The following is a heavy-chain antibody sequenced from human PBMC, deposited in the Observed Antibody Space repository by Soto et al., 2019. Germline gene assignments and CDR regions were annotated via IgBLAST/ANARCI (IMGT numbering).Heavy chain of an antibody. V-gene: IGHV1-18*01. CDR2: ISAYNGNT. D-gene: IGHD2-2*02. J-gene: IGHJ6*02. CDR3: ARDFDTEAYYYYGMDV. Sequence: GAPVKVSCKASGYTFTSYGISWVRQAPGQGLEWMGWISAYNGNTNYAQKLQGRVTMSTDTSTSTAYMDLRILRSDDTTVYYCARDFDTEAYYYYGMDVWGQGTTVTVSS. CDR1: GYTFTSYG.